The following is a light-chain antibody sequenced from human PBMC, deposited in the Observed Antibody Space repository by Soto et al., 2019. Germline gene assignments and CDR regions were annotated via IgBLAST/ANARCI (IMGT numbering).Light chain of an antibody. Sequence: DIQMSQSPSSVSASVGDTVTIACRASESVGNWLAWYQQKPGAAPSLLIYTPSNLQRGVPSRFRGSGSGTVFTLTINNLQPEDFASYYCQQAKHFPLTFGGGTKVEMK. V-gene: IGKV1-12*01. CDR3: QQAKHFPLT. J-gene: IGKJ4*01. CDR1: ESVGNW. CDR2: TPS.